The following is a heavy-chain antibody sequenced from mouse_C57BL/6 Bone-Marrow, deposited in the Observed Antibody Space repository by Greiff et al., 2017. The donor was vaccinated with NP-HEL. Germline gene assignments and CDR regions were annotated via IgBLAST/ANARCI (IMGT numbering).Heavy chain of an antibody. Sequence: EVKLMESGPGLVKPSQSLSLTCSVTGYSITSGYYWNWIRQFPGNKLEWMGYISYDGSNNYNPSLKNRISITRDTSKNQFFLKLNSVTTEDTATYYGARDSTLYYFDYWGQGTTLTVSS. CDR1: GYSITSGYY. CDR2: ISYDGSN. V-gene: IGHV3-6*01. D-gene: IGHD2-1*01. CDR3: ARDSTLYYFDY. J-gene: IGHJ2*01.